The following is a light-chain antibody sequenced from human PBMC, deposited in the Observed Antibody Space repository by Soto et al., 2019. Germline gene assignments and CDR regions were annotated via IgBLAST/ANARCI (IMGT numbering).Light chain of an antibody. CDR3: QQYSSSTRT. CDR2: GAS. Sequence: IVLTQSPGTRSLSPGERATLSCRASQSVTTQLAWYQQKPGQAPRLIIHGASSRATGVPDWITGSGSGTDFTLSISRLEPEDFAVHYCQQYSSSTRTFGQGTRWIS. V-gene: IGKV3-20*01. CDR1: QSVTTQ. J-gene: IGKJ1*01.